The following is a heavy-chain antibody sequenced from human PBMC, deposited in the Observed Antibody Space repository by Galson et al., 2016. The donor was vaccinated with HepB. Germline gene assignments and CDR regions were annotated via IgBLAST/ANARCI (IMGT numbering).Heavy chain of an antibody. CDR1: GFTFSSYD. Sequence: SLRLSCAASGFTFSSYDMHWVRQAPGKGLEWVSSITSSSSYIYYADSLKGRFTIPRDNAKNSLYLQMNSLRAEDTAVYYCASAGDYPIFDYWGQGTLVTVSS. D-gene: IGHD4-17*01. V-gene: IGHV3-21*01. CDR2: ITSSSSYI. CDR3: ASAGDYPIFDY. J-gene: IGHJ4*02.